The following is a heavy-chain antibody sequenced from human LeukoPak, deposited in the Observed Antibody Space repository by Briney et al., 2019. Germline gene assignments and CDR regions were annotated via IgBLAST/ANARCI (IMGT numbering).Heavy chain of an antibody. CDR3: AKPHTPYCSGATCYLFDF. CDR2: IYSGGST. V-gene: IGHV3-66*04. CDR1: GFTVSSNY. Sequence: GGSLRLSCAASGFTVSSNYMSRVRQAPGKELEWVSVIYSGGSTYYADSVKGRFTISRDNSKNTLYVQLNSLRAEDTAVYYCAKPHTPYCSGATCYLFDFWGQGTLVTVSS. D-gene: IGHD2-15*01. J-gene: IGHJ4*02.